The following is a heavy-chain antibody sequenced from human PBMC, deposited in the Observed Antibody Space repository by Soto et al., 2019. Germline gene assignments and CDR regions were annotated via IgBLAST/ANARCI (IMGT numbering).Heavy chain of an antibody. CDR2: IWYDGSNK. CDR1: GFTFSSYG. Sequence: PGGSLRLSCAASGFTFSSYGMHWVRQAPGKGLEWVAVIWYDGSNKYYADSVKGRFTISRDNSKNTLYLQMNSLRAEDTAVYYCARDNPKLRNFDYWGQGTLVTVSS. V-gene: IGHV3-33*01. J-gene: IGHJ4*02. CDR3: ARDNPKLRNFDY. D-gene: IGHD2-15*01.